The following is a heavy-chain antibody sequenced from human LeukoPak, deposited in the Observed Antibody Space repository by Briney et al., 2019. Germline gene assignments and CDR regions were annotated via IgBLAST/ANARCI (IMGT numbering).Heavy chain of an antibody. D-gene: IGHD3-3*01. V-gene: IGHV4-59*01. CDR2: IYYRGDI. Sequence: PSETLSLTCSVSDGSIRTYYWSWIRQSPGQGLEWIGNIYYRGDINYNPSLKSRVIISIDTSKNQFSLKVTSLTAADTAVYYCAREDLGDYDFWSGYYEFDYWGQGTLVTVSS. CDR3: AREDLGDYDFWSGYYEFDY. J-gene: IGHJ4*02. CDR1: DGSIRTYY.